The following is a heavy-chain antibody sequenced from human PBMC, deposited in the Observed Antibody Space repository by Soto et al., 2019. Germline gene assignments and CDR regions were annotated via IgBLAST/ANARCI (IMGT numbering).Heavy chain of an antibody. J-gene: IGHJ4*02. CDR2: IYYSGST. CDR3: GRGADSSGYYCVDY. V-gene: IGHV4-31*03. D-gene: IGHD3-22*01. Sequence: SETLSLTCTVSGGSISSGGYYWSWIRQHPGKGLEWIGYIYYSGSTYYNPSLKSRVTISVDTSKNQFSLKLSSVTAADTAVYYCGRGADSSGYYCVDYWRQGTLATVSS. CDR1: GGSISSGGYY.